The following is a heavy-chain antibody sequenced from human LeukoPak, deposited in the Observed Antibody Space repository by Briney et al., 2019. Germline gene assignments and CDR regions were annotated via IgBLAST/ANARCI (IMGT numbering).Heavy chain of an antibody. CDR3: AQDFRY. Sequence: GGSLRLSCAASGLTVSSNSMSWVRQAPGKGLEWVSFIYSGGSTYYADSVKGRFTISRDYSKNTVYLQMNSLRAEDTAVYYCAQDFRYRGQGTLVTVSS. V-gene: IGHV3-53*01. CDR1: GLTVSSNS. J-gene: IGHJ4*02. CDR2: IYSGGST.